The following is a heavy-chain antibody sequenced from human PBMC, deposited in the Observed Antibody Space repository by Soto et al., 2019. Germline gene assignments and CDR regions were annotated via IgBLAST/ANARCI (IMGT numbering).Heavy chain of an antibody. D-gene: IGHD3-16*01. Sequence: GGSLRLSCVASGFNLNTYGIYWVRQAPGKVLQWVAQILYDGSKKHYADSVRGRFTITRDNSKNTVYLQMDSLRVDDTAMYYCVRDLALMADYWGQGTLVPVYS. CDR2: ILYDGSKK. CDR3: VRDLALMADY. CDR1: GFNLNTYG. J-gene: IGHJ4*02. V-gene: IGHV3-30*03.